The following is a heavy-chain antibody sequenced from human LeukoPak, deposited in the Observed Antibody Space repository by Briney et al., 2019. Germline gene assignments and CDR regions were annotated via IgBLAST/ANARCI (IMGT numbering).Heavy chain of an antibody. CDR2: IRYDGTNK. D-gene: IGHD4-17*01. CDR1: GFTFSSHG. Sequence: GGSLRLSCAASGFTFSSHGMQWVRQAPGKGLEWVAFIRYDGTNKYYADSMKGRFNISRDNFKNTLYLQMNSLRAEDTAVYYCAKDNYYGDYEVTSIFGVDWGQGTLVTVSS. CDR3: AKDNYYGDYEVTSIFGVD. V-gene: IGHV3-30*02. J-gene: IGHJ4*02.